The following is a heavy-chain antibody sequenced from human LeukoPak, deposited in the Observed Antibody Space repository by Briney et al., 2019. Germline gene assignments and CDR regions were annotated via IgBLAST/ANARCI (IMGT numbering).Heavy chain of an antibody. CDR2: VSGRDTST. CDR3: AKWGDYDVLTGYYDSDY. D-gene: IGHD3-9*01. Sequence: GGSLRLSCAASGFTFSDYAMSWVRQAPGKGLEWVSAVSGRDTSTYYTDSVKGRFTISRDNSKNTLYLQMNSLSAEDTAIYYCAKWGDYDVLTGYYDSDYWGQGTLVTVSS. V-gene: IGHV3-23*01. CDR1: GFTFSDYA. J-gene: IGHJ4*02.